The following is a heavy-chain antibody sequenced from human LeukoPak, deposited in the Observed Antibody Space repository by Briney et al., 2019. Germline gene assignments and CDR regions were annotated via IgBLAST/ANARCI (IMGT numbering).Heavy chain of an antibody. J-gene: IGHJ4*02. V-gene: IGHV3-53*01. CDR3: ARRFY. CDR2: IYSGGST. Sequence: GGSLRLSCAASGFTFSSNYMSWVRQAPGKGLEGVSVIYSGGSTYYSDSVKGRFTISRDNSKNTRFLQMNHLNAEDTAVYYCARRFYWGQRTLVTVSS. CDR1: GFTFSSNY. D-gene: IGHD3-16*01.